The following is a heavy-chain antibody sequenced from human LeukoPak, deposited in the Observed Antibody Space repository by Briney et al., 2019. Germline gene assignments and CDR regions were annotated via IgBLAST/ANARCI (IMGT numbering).Heavy chain of an antibody. CDR1: GFTFNTFS. Sequence: PGGSLRLSCAASGFTFNTFSMNWVRQAPGKGPEWVSYISSSGTTTYYADSVKGRFTISRDNAKNSLYLQMNSLRAEDTAVYYCVRRGLIETEYLERWGQGTLVTVSS. D-gene: IGHD3-10*01. CDR3: VRRGLIETEYLER. J-gene: IGHJ1*01. V-gene: IGHV3-48*04. CDR2: ISSSGTTT.